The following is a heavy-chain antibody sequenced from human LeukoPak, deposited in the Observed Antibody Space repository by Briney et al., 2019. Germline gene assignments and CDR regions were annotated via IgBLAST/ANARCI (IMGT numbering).Heavy chain of an antibody. CDR1: GGSFSGYY. J-gene: IGHJ4*02. D-gene: IGHD2-2*02. V-gene: IGHV4-34*01. CDR2: INHSGST. Sequence: SETLSLTCAVYGGSFSGYYWSWIRQPPGKGLEWIGEINHSGSTNYNPSLKSRVTISVDTSKNQFSLKLSSVTAADTAVYYCARGGRYCSSTSCYTGYFDYWGQGTLVTVSS. CDR3: ARGGRYCSSTSCYTGYFDY.